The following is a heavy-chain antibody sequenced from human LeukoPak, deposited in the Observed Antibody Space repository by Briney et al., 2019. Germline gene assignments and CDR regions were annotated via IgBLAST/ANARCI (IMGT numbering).Heavy chain of an antibody. V-gene: IGHV4-34*01. CDR2: INHSGST. D-gene: IGHD5-12*01. Sequence: SETLSLTCAVYGGSSTGCYWSWIRQPPGKGLEWIGQINHSGSTNYNPSLKSRVTISVDTSKNQFSLKLSSVTAADTAVYYCASPRGGYSGYAPFDYWGQGTLVTVSS. J-gene: IGHJ4*02. CDR1: GGSSTGCY. CDR3: ASPRGGYSGYAPFDY.